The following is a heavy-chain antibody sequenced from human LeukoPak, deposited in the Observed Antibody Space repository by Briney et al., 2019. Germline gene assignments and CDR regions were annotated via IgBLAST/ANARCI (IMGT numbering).Heavy chain of an antibody. V-gene: IGHV3-48*03. D-gene: IGHD3-22*01. Sequence: GGSLRLSCAASGFTFSSYEMNWVRQAPGKGLEWVSYISSSGSTIYYADSVKGRFTISRDNAKNSLYLQMNSLRAEDTAVYYCARVLHKRNYDSSTYYGYWGQGTLVTVSS. CDR2: ISSSGSTI. J-gene: IGHJ4*02. CDR1: GFTFSSYE. CDR3: ARVLHKRNYDSSTYYGY.